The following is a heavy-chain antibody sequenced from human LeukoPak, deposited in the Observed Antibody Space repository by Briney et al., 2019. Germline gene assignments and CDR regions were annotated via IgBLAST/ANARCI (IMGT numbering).Heavy chain of an antibody. CDR1: GGTFSSYA. CDR2: ISALNGNA. D-gene: IGHD3-16*01. J-gene: IGHJ4*02. CDR3: ARDEQYQLMILDF. Sequence: ASVKVSCKASGGTFSSYAISWVRQAPGQGLEWMGWISALNGNANYAHKFRGRVTLTGDTSTGTAYMELRSLKSDDTAVYYCARDEQYQLMILDFWGQGTLITVSS. V-gene: IGHV1-18*01.